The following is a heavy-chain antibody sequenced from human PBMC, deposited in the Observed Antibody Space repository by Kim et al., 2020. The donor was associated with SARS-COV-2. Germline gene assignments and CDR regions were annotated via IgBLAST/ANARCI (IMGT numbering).Heavy chain of an antibody. CDR3: ATFPPQGPAVEYDAFDI. V-gene: IGHV1-69*02. J-gene: IGHJ3*02. Sequence: FQGRVTITADKSTSTAYMELSSLRSEDTAVYYCATFPPQGPAVEYDAFDIWGQGTMVTVSS. D-gene: IGHD2-2*01.